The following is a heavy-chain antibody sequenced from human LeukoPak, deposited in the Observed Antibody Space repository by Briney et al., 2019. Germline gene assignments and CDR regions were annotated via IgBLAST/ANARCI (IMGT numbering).Heavy chain of an antibody. CDR2: ITASFSTI. D-gene: IGHD3-22*01. CDR3: AKGKTYYYDSSGYYYFDY. CDR1: GFTFSTYN. Sequence: GGSLRLSCAASGFTFSTYNMNWVRQAPGKGLEWVSYITASFSTIYYADSVKGRFTISRDNSKNTLYLQMNSLRAEDTAVYYCAKGKTYYYDSSGYYYFDYWGQGTLVTVSS. J-gene: IGHJ4*02. V-gene: IGHV3-48*01.